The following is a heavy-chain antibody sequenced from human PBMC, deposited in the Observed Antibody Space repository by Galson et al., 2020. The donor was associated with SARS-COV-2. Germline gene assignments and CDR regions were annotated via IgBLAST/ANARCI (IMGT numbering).Heavy chain of an antibody. V-gene: IGHV4-59*01. CDR3: ARGDYSSSHFPYYYMDV. CDR1: GGSIASYY. Sequence: SQTLSLTCTLSGGSIASYYGSWVRQTPGKGLEWIGYIYYTGESTKSSPSLSSRVTMSVAASTNQFSLKLSSVTAADTGVYYCARGDYSSSHFPYYYMDVLGKGTTVTVSS. CDR2: IYYTGEST. J-gene: IGHJ6*03. D-gene: IGHD6-13*01.